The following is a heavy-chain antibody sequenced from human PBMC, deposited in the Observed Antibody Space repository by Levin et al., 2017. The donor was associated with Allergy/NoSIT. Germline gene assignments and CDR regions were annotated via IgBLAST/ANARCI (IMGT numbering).Heavy chain of an antibody. Sequence: PGGSLRLSCAASGFTFNTFAIHWVRQAPGKGLEWVAVISYDGAKKHNADSVKGRVTISRDNSNNTVYLQMHSLRTDDTAMYYCVKGGDGPVLEFTAWGQGTLVTVSS. CDR3: VKGGDGPVLEFTA. CDR1: GFTFNTFA. D-gene: IGHD1-1*01. J-gene: IGHJ4*02. V-gene: IGHV3-30-3*01. CDR2: ISYDGAKK.